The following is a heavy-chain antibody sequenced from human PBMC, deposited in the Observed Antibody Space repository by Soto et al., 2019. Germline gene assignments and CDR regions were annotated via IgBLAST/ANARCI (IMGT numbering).Heavy chain of an antibody. D-gene: IGHD3-3*02. J-gene: IGHJ4*02. CDR1: GGSVSSGSYY. CDR2: IYYSGST. CDR3: ARGAGTIII. V-gene: IGHV4-61*01. Sequence: PSETLSLTCTVSGGSVSSGSYYWSWIRQPPGKGLEWIGYIYYSGSTNYNPSLKSRVTISVDTSKNQFSLKLSSVTAADTAVYYCARGAGTIIIWGQGTLVTVSS.